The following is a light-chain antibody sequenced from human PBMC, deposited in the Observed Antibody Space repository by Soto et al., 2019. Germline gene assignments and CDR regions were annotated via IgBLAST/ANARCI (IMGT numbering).Light chain of an antibody. CDR3: QAWDSSTVV. V-gene: IGLV3-1*01. CDR2: QDS. CDR1: KLGEKY. J-gene: IGLJ2*01. Sequence: SYELTQLPSVSVSPGQTASITCSGNKLGEKYACWYQQKPGQSPVLVIFQDSKRPSGIPERFSGSNSGNTATLTISGTQAMDEADYYCQAWDSSTVVFGAGTKLTVL.